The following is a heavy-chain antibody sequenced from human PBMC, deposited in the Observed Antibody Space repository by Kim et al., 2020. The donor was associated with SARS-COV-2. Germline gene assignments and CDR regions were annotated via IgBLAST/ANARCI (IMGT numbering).Heavy chain of an antibody. CDR2: ISYDGSNK. V-gene: IGHV3-30*18. CDR1: GFTFSRYD. D-gene: IGHD6-13*01. J-gene: IGHJ4*02. Sequence: LSLTCAASGFTFSRYDMHWVRQAPGKGLEWVAVISYDGSNKYYADSVKGRFSISRDNSKNTLYLQMNSLRAEDTAVYYCAKEAAAGRQLDYWGQGNLVTVSS. CDR3: AKEAAAGRQLDY.